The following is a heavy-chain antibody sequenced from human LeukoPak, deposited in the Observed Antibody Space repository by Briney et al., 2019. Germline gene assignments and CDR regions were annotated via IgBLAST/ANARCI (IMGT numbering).Heavy chain of an antibody. V-gene: IGHV1-2*02. CDR1: GYTFTGYY. CDR3: ARGSYVTSLDY. Sequence: GASVKVSCKASGYTFTGYYMHWVRQAPGQGLEWMGWVVPNSGDTNYARRFQGRVTMTRDTSISTVYMELSSLRSDDTAVYYCARGSYVTSLDYWGQGTLVAVSS. J-gene: IGHJ4*02. D-gene: IGHD3-10*02. CDR2: VVPNSGDT.